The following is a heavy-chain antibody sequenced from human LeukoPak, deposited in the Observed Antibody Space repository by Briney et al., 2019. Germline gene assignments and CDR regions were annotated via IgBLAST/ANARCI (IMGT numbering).Heavy chain of an antibody. CDR1: GYSISSGYY. V-gene: IGHV4-38-2*02. CDR2: IYHSGST. CDR3: ARERDSGGYYGVD. D-gene: IGHD3-22*01. Sequence: PSETLPLTCTVSGYSISSGYYWGWIRQPPGKGLEWIGSIYHSGSTHYNPSLMSRVTISVDTSKNQFSLKLSSVTAADTAVYYCARERDSGGYYGVDWGQGTLVTVSS. J-gene: IGHJ4*02.